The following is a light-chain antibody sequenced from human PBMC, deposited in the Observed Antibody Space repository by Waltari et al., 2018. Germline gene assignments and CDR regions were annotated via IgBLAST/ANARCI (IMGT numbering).Light chain of an antibody. Sequence: DIQMTQSPSSPSASVGDRVTITCRASQGISSWLVWYQQKPGKAPKLLIYKASNLESGVPSRFSGSGSGTDFTLTISSLQPEDFATYYCQQYNSAPHSFGQGTKVEIK. CDR3: QQYNSAPHS. J-gene: IGKJ2*03. CDR2: KAS. CDR1: QGISSW. V-gene: IGKV1-5*03.